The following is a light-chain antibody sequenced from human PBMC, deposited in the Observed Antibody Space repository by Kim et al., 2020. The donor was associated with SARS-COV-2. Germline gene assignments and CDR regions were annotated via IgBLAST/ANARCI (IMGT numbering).Light chain of an antibody. CDR2: KDS. Sequence: SYELTQPSSVSVSPGQTARITCSGDVLRKKYARWFQQKPGQAPVLVIYKDSERPSGIPERFSGSRSGTTAALTISGAQVEDEADYYCYAASDNYVVFGGGTKLTVL. CDR3: YAASDNYVV. CDR1: VLRKKY. V-gene: IGLV3-27*01. J-gene: IGLJ2*01.